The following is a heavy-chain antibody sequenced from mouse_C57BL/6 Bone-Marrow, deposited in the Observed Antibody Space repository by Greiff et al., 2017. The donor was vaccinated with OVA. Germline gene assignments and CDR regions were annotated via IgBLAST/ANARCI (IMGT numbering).Heavy chain of an antibody. CDR2: IDPSDSET. CDR3: ARSRGGPYFDY. Sequence: VQLQQPGAELVRPGSSVKLSCKASGYTFTSYWMHWVKQRPIQGLEWIGNIDPSDSETHYNQKFKDKATLTVDKSSSTAYMQLSSLTSEDSAVYYGARSRGGPYFDYWGQGTTLTVSS. V-gene: IGHV1-52*01. CDR1: GYTFTSYW. J-gene: IGHJ2*01.